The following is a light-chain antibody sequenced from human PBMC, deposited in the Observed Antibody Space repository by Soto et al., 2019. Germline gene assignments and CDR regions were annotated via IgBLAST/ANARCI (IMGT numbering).Light chain of an antibody. CDR3: CSYAGSSYV. V-gene: IGLV2-23*02. CDR2: EVS. J-gene: IGLJ1*01. CDR1: SSDVGSYNL. Sequence: QSALTQPASVSGSPGQSITISCTGTSSDVGSYNLVSWYQQHPGKAPKLMIYEVSKRPSGVSNRFPGSKSGNTASLTISGLQAEDEADYYCCSYAGSSYVFGTGTKVTVL.